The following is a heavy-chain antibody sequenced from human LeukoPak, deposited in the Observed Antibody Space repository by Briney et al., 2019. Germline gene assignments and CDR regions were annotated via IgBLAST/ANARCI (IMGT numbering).Heavy chain of an antibody. CDR2: IYYSGST. Sequence: PSETLSLTCTVSGGSIGSYYWSWIRQPPGRALEWSGYIYYSGSTNYNPSLKSRVTISLDTSKNQFSLKLISVTAADTTVYYCARVSYSYYYYYMDVWGKGTTVTVSS. J-gene: IGHJ6*03. CDR3: ARVSYSYYYYYMDV. V-gene: IGHV4-59*01. D-gene: IGHD2-15*01. CDR1: GGSIGSYY.